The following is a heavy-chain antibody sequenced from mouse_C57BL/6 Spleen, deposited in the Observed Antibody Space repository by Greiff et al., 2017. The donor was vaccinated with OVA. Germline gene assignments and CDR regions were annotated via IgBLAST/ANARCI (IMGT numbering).Heavy chain of an antibody. J-gene: IGHJ2*01. V-gene: IGHV1-55*01. D-gene: IGHD1-1*01. Sequence: VQLQQPGAELVKPGASVKMSCKASGYTFTSYWITWVKQRPGQGLEWIGDIYPGSGSTNYNEKFKSKATLTVDTSSSTAYMQLSSLTSEDSAVYYCASNYYGSSYFDYWGQGTTLTVSS. CDR1: GYTFTSYW. CDR3: ASNYYGSSYFDY. CDR2: IYPGSGST.